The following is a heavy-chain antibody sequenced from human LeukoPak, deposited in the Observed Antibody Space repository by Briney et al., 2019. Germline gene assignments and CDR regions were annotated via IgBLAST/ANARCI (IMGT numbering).Heavy chain of an antibody. CDR3: AKEKKNLPGMFDY. CDR1: GFTFSSYS. J-gene: IGHJ4*02. D-gene: IGHD3-10*02. Sequence: PGGSLRLSCAASGFTFSSYSMNWVRQAPGKGLEWVSYISSSSSTIYYADSVKGRFTISRDNAKNSLYLQMNSLRAEDTAFYYCAKEKKNLPGMFDYWGQGTLVTVSS. CDR2: ISSSSSTI. V-gene: IGHV3-48*01.